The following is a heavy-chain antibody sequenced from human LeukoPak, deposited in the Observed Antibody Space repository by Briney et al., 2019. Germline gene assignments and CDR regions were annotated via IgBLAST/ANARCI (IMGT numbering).Heavy chain of an antibody. J-gene: IGHJ5*02. CDR1: GGTFSSYA. V-gene: IGHV1-69*05. Sequence: GSSVKVSCKASGGTFSSYAISWVRQAPGQGLEWMGGIIPIFGTADYAQKFQGRVTITTDESTSTAYMELSSLRSEDTAVYYCARDLGYCSSTSCQRVDWFDPWGQGTLVTFSS. CDR3: ARDLGYCSSTSCQRVDWFDP. D-gene: IGHD2-2*01. CDR2: IIPIFGTA.